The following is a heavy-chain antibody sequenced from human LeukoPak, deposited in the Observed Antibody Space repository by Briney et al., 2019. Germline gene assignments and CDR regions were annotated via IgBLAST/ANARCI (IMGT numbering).Heavy chain of an antibody. CDR1: GGSISSGDYY. CDR2: IYYSGST. J-gene: IGHJ4*02. D-gene: IGHD3-22*01. Sequence: PSETLSLTCTVSGGSISSGDYYWSWIRQPRGEGLGWIEYIYYSGSTYYTPSLKSRLTISVDTSKTQFSLKLSSVTAADTAVYYCARLSSNYYDSSGYFDYWGQGTLVTVSS. CDR3: ARLSSNYYDSSGYFDY. V-gene: IGHV4-30-4*08.